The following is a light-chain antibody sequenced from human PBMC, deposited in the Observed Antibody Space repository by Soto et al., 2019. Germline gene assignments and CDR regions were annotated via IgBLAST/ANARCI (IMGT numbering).Light chain of an antibody. V-gene: IGKV3-20*01. Sequence: EIVLTQSPGTLSLSPGERATLSCRASQSVSASYLAWYQQKPGQAPRLLIYAASSRATGIPDRFSGSGSGTDFPLTGSRLEPEDFGGYYCQQYGNSPAITFGQGTRLDIK. CDR2: AAS. J-gene: IGKJ5*01. CDR1: QSVSASY. CDR3: QQYGNSPAIT.